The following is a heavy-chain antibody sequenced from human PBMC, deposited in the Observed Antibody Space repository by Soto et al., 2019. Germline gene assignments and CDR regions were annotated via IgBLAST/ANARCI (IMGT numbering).Heavy chain of an antibody. CDR1: GFTFSSYG. D-gene: IGHD2-2*01. Sequence: QVQLVESGGGVVQPGRSLRLSCAASGFTFSSYGMHWVRQAPGKGLEWVAVIWYDGSNKYYADSVKGRFTISRDNSKNTLYLQMNSLRAEDTAVYYCARDRYCSSTSCFWCRAEYFQHWGQGTLVTVSS. CDR3: ARDRYCSSTSCFWCRAEYFQH. V-gene: IGHV3-33*01. CDR2: IWYDGSNK. J-gene: IGHJ1*01.